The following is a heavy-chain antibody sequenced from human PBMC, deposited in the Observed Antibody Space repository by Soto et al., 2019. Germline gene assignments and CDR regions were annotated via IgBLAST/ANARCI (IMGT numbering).Heavy chain of an antibody. CDR2: ISYDGSNT. Sequence: PGGSLRLSCAASGFTFSGYGMHWVRQAPGKGLEWVAIISYDGSNTYYADSVKGRFTIFRDNSMNTLSLQMNSLRPEDTAVYYCASCISTSCHVDGMDVWGQGTTVTVSS. J-gene: IGHJ6*02. CDR1: GFTFSGYG. D-gene: IGHD2-2*01. V-gene: IGHV3-30*03. CDR3: ASCISTSCHVDGMDV.